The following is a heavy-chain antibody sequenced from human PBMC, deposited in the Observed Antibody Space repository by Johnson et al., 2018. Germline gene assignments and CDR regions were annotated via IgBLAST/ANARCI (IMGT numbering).Heavy chain of an antibody. V-gene: IGHV3-23*04. CDR3: SKDRAQYNGIYDPFDS. Sequence: VQLVESGGGLVQPGGSXRLSCAASGFTFSIFAMSWVRQAPGKGLEWVSSHGGGDNKYYADSVKGRFTISRDDSKNMLYLQMRSLRAEDTAVYYCSKDRAQYNGIYDPFDSWGQGVLVTVSS. J-gene: IGHJ4*02. CDR1: GFTFSIFA. CDR2: HGGGDNK. D-gene: IGHD5/OR15-5a*01.